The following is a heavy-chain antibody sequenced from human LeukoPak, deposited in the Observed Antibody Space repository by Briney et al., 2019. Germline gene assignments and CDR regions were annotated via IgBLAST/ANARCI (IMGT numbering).Heavy chain of an antibody. Sequence: ASVKVSCKASGYTFTGYYMHWVRQAPGQGLEWMGWINPNSGGTNYAQKFQGRVTMTRDTSISTAYMELSRLRSEDTAVYYCARGNHFDSGGYYAAFYFDYWGQGTLIPVSS. CDR3: ARGNHFDSGGYYAAFYFDY. J-gene: IGHJ4*02. D-gene: IGHD3-22*01. CDR1: GYTFTGYY. V-gene: IGHV1-2*02. CDR2: INPNSGGT.